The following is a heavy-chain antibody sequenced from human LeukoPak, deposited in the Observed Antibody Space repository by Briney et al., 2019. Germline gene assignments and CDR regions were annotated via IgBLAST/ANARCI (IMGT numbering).Heavy chain of an antibody. V-gene: IGHV4-39*01. CDR2: IYYGGST. CDR3: VRGSSGWYNWFDP. CDR1: GGSISSSSYY. Sequence: SETQSLTCTVSGGSISSSSYYWGWIRQPPGKGLEWIGSIYYGGSTYYNPSLKSRVTISVDTSKNQFSLKLSSVTAADTAVYYCVRGSSGWYNWFDPWGQGTLVTVSS. D-gene: IGHD6-19*01. J-gene: IGHJ5*02.